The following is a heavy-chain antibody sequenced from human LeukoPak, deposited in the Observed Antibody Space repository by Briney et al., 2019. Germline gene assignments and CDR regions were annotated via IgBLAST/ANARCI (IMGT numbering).Heavy chain of an antibody. V-gene: IGHV3-20*04. CDR1: GFTIDDYG. D-gene: IGHD5-24*01. J-gene: IGHJ4*02. Sequence: GGSLRLSCAASGFTIDDYGMSWVRQAPGKGLEWVSGINWNGGSTSYADSMKGRFTISRDNAKNSLFLQMNSLRAEDTAVYYCARVVLSRGERDYWGQGTLVTVSS. CDR3: ARVVLSRGERDY. CDR2: INWNGGST.